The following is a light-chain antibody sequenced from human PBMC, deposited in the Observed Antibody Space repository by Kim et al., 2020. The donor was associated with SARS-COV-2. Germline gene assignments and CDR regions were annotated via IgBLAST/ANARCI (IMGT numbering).Light chain of an antibody. Sequence: SSELTQDPAVSVALGQTVRITCQGDSLRRYYASWYQQKPGQAPVLVIYGKNNRPSGIPDRFSGSSSGNTASLTITGAQAEEEAAYYCKSRDSSGKVVFGGGTQLTVL. J-gene: IGLJ2*01. CDR2: GKN. CDR1: SLRRYY. V-gene: IGLV3-19*01. CDR3: KSRDSSGKVV.